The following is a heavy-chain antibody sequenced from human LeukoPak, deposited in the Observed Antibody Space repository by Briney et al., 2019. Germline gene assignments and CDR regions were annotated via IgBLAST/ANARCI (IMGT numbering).Heavy chain of an antibody. CDR2: INQDGSQK. CDR1: GFPLTSYW. V-gene: IGHV3-7*01. CDR3: ARPSPNYFGSGSYYRADY. D-gene: IGHD3-10*01. J-gene: IGHJ4*02. Sequence: GGSLRLSCAASGFPLTSYWMTWVRQAPGKGLEWVANINQDGSQKYYVDSVKGRFTISRDNAKNSLYLQMNSLRAEDTAAYYCARPSPNYFGSGSYYRADYWGQGTLLTVSS.